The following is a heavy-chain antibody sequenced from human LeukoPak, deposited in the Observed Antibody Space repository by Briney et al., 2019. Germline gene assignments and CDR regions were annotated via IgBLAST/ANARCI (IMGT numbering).Heavy chain of an antibody. J-gene: IGHJ6*02. V-gene: IGHV1-69*13. CDR2: IIPIFGTA. D-gene: IGHD3-10*01. CDR3: ARDGYGSGSFYYYGMDV. CDR1: GYTFTSYD. Sequence: ASVKVSRKASGYTFTSYDINWVRQATGQGLEWMGGIIPIFGTANYAQKFQGRVTITADESTSTAYMELSSLRSEDTAVYYCARDGYGSGSFYYYGMDVWGQGTTVTVSS.